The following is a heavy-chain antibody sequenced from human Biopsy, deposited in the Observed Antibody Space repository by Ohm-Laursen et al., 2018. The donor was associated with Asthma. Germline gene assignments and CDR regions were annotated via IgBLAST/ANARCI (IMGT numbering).Heavy chain of an antibody. V-gene: IGHV1-69*13. J-gene: IGHJ6*02. D-gene: IGHD5-12*01. CDR1: GFSFDNYF. Sequence: SVKVSCNASGFSFDNYFMHWVRQAPGQGLEWMGGLIPVLGTPDHAQMFEGRVTITADESTSTAYMELSSLSSEDTAVYYCARGYSGSDRIVYYYSGLEVWGQGTTVTVSS. CDR3: ARGYSGSDRIVYYYSGLEV. CDR2: LIPVLGTP.